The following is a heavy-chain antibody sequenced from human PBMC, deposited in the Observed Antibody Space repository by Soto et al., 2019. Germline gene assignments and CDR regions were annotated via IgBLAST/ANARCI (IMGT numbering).Heavy chain of an antibody. CDR1: GGSISSGGYS. V-gene: IGHV4-30-2*01. J-gene: IGHJ3*02. CDR2: IYHSGST. D-gene: IGHD2-21*02. CDR3: AIRDYCGGDCYRWAGAFDI. Sequence: SETLSLTCAVSGGSISSGGYSWSWIRQPPGKGLEWIGYIYHSGSTYYNPSLKSRVTISVDRSKNQFSLKLSSVTAADTAVYYCAIRDYCGGDCYRWAGAFDIWRQGTMVT.